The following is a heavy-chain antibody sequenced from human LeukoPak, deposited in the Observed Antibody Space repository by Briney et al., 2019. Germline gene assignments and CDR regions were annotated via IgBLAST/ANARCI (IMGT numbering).Heavy chain of an antibody. Sequence: GGSLRLSCAASGFTFSSYWMHWVRQAPGKGLVWVSRINSDGNSTSYADPVKGRFTVSRDNAKNMLFLQMKSLRVEDTAVYYCARYSSNWHAADSWGQGTLVIVPS. CDR2: INSDGNST. V-gene: IGHV3-74*01. J-gene: IGHJ5*02. CDR1: GFTFSSYW. D-gene: IGHD1-20*01. CDR3: ARYSSNWHAADS.